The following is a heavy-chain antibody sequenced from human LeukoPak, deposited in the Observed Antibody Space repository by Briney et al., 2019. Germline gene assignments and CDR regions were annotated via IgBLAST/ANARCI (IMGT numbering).Heavy chain of an antibody. V-gene: IGHV4-34*01. CDR3: ARWGSGWSYFDY. CDR1: GGSSSGYY. J-gene: IGHJ4*02. CDR2: INHSGST. D-gene: IGHD6-19*01. Sequence: SETLSLTCAVYGGSSSGYYWSWIRQPPGKGLEWIGEINHSGSTNYNPSLKSRVTISVDTSKNQFSLKLSSVTAADTAVYYCARWGSGWSYFDYWGQGTLVTVSS.